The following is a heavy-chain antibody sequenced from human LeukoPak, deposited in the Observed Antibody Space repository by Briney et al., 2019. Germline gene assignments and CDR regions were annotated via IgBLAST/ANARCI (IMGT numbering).Heavy chain of an antibody. J-gene: IGHJ4*02. D-gene: IGHD3-10*01. CDR3: ARVTLSRYGDYYYGPGSGYFDY. V-gene: IGHV4-30-4*01. CDR2: IHYSGST. Sequence: PSETLSLTCTVSGGSISSGDYYWSWIRQPPGKGLEWIGYIHYSGSTYYNPSLKSRVTISVDTSKNQFSLKLSSVTAADTAVYYCARVTLSRYGDYYYGPGSGYFDYWGQGTLVTVSS. CDR1: GGSISSGDYY.